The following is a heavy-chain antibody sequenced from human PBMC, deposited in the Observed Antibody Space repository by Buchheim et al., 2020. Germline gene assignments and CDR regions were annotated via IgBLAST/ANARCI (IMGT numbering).Heavy chain of an antibody. J-gene: IGHJ4*02. CDR1: GGSISSYY. Sequence: QVQLQESGPGLVKPSETLSLTCTVSGGSISSYYWSWIRQPPGKGLECIGYIYYSGSTNYNPSLKSRVHISVDTSKNQFSLKLSSVTAADTAVYYCASIVGATQYFDYWGQGTL. CDR2: IYYSGST. D-gene: IGHD1-26*01. CDR3: ASIVGATQYFDY. V-gene: IGHV4-59*01.